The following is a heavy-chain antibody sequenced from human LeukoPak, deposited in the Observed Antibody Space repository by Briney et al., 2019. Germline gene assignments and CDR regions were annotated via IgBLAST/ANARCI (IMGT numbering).Heavy chain of an antibody. CDR1: GFTFSSHS. Sequence: GGSLRLSCATFGFTFSSHSMSWVRQAPGKGLEWVANIKQDGSEKHYVDSVKGRFPISRDNTKNSLYLQMSSLRAEDTAVYYCARAMGTSYGFWSGSYTVSYYYYMDVWGKGTTVAVS. CDR3: ARAMGTSYGFWSGSYTVSYYYYMDV. V-gene: IGHV3-7*01. D-gene: IGHD3-3*01. CDR2: IKQDGSEK. J-gene: IGHJ6*03.